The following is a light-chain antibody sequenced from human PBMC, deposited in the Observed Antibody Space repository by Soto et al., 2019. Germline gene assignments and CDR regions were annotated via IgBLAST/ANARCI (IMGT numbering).Light chain of an antibody. CDR1: QTINTN. CDR3: QQSFSTPPDT. Sequence: DIQMTQSPSSLSASVGDRVTITCRASQTINTNLNWYQQKPGKAPQLLIYLASTLQSGVPSRFSGSGSGTDFTLTISSLQPEDFATYYCQQSFSTPPDTFGQGTKLEIK. V-gene: IGKV1-39*01. CDR2: LAS. J-gene: IGKJ2*01.